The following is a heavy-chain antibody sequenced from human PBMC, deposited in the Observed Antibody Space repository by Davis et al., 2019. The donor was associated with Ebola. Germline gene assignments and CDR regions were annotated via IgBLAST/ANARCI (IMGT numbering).Heavy chain of an antibody. V-gene: IGHV3-48*02. CDR3: ARDRGRGSGSPCCYGMDV. CDR1: GFTFSSYS. CDR2: ISSSSTTI. Sequence: GESLKISCAASGFTFSSYSMDWVRQAPGKGLEWVSYISSSSTTIYYADSVKGRFTISRDNAKNSLYLQMDSLRDEDTAVYYCARDRGRGSGSPCCYGMDVWGKGTTVTVSS. J-gene: IGHJ6*04. D-gene: IGHD1-26*01.